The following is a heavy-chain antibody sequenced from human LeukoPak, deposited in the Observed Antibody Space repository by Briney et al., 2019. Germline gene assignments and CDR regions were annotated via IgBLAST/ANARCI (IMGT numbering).Heavy chain of an antibody. CDR1: GGSFSGYY. CDR3: AGRGYCSSTSCSPPDY. CDR2: INHSGST. D-gene: IGHD2-2*01. Sequence: PSETLSLTCAVYGGSFSGYYWSWIRQPPGKGREWIGEINHSGSTNYNPSLKSRVTISVDTSKNQFSLKLSSVTAADTAVYYCAGRGYCSSTSCSPPDYWGQGTLVTVSS. J-gene: IGHJ4*02. V-gene: IGHV4-34*01.